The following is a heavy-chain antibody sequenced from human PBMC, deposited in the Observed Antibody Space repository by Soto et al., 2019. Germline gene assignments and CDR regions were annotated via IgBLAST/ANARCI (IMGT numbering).Heavy chain of an antibody. D-gene: IGHD3-22*01. J-gene: IGHJ1*01. CDR1: GYTFISYG. CDR2: SSAYNGNT. CDR3: ARDAPTYYYDSSGREYFQQ. Sequence: QVQLVQSGAEVKRPGASVKVSCKASGYTFISYGISWVRQAPGQGLEWMGWSSAYNGNTNTAQKFQGRVTMTTDTSTSTAYMELRSLRSDDTAVYYCARDAPTYYYDSSGREYFQQWGQGTVVTVSS. V-gene: IGHV1-18*01.